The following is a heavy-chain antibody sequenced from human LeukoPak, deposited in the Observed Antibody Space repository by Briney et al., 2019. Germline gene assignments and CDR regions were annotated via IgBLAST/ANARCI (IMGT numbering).Heavy chain of an antibody. V-gene: IGHV3-74*01. D-gene: IGHD2-8*01. CDR1: GFTFSNHW. J-gene: IGHJ5*02. CDR3: ARGYSTTPNQNWFDP. CDR2: INTDGSSR. Sequence: GGSLRLSCAASGFTFSNHWMHWVRQAPGKGLVWVSRINTDGSSRNYADSVKGRFTISRDNAKSTLYLQMDSLSAEDTAMYYCARGYSTTPNQNWFDPWGQGTLVTVSS.